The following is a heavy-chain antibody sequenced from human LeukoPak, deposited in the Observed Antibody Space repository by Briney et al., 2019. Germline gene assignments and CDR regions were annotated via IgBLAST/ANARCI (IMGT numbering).Heavy chain of an antibody. V-gene: IGHV4-34*01. D-gene: IGHD6-19*01. CDR1: GGSFSGYY. CDR2: INHSGST. J-gene: IGHJ4*02. CDR3: ASSFPIAVAGKGTFDY. Sequence: SETLPLTCAVYGGSFSGYYWSWIRQPPGKGLEWIGEINHSGSTNYNPSLKSRVTISVDTSKNQFSLKLSSVTAADTAVYYCASSFPIAVAGKGTFDYWGQGTLVTVAS.